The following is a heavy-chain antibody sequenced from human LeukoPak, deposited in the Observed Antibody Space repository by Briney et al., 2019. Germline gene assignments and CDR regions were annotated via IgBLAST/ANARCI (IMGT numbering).Heavy chain of an antibody. D-gene: IGHD3-16*01. CDR1: GFSFSDYY. CDR2: ITSSGSTI. J-gene: IGHJ6*03. V-gene: IGHV3-11*01. CDR3: ARDLGELDFYMDV. Sequence: PGGSLRLSRAASGFSFSDYYMTWIRQAPGKGLEWVSYITSSGSTIYYADSVKGRFTVSRDNGKKSLYLQMNSLRAEDTAVYYCARDLGELDFYMDVWGKGTTVTVSS.